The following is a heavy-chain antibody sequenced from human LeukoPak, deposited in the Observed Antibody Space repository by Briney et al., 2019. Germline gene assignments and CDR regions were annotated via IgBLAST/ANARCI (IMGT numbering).Heavy chain of an antibody. J-gene: IGHJ4*02. CDR3: AAVLTAYSSIDY. Sequence: KPSETLSLTCAVYGGSFSGYYWSWIRQPPGKGLEWIGEINHSGSTNYHPSLKSRVTISVDTSKNQFSLKLSSVTAADTALYYCAAVLTAYSSIDYWGQGILVTVSS. D-gene: IGHD3-9*01. CDR1: GGSFSGYY. CDR2: INHSGST. V-gene: IGHV4-34*01.